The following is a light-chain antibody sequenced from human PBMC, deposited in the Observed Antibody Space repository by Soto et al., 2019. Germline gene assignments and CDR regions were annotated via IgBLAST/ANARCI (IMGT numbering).Light chain of an antibody. J-gene: IGKJ1*01. CDR1: QSISNS. CDR3: QQYNGYWT. Sequence: DIQMTQSPSTLSASVGDRVTITCRASQSISNSLAWYQQKPGKAPKLLIYEASSIKSGVPSRFSGSGSGTEYNLTISSLQPDYSATYYCQQYNGYWTFGQGTKVEIK. V-gene: IGKV1-5*03. CDR2: EAS.